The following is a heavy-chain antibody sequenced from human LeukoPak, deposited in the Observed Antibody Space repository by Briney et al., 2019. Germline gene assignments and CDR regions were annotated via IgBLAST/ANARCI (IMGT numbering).Heavy chain of an antibody. CDR2: IIPILGIA. D-gene: IGHD3-16*01. J-gene: IGHJ4*02. CDR1: GGTFSSYA. CDR3: ARGGASTPHYFDY. Sequence: SVKVSCKASGGTFSSYAICWVRQAPGQGLEWMGRIIPILGIANYAQKFEGRVTITADKSTSTAYMELSSLRSEDTAVYYCARGGASTPHYFDYWGQGTLVTVSS. V-gene: IGHV1-69*04.